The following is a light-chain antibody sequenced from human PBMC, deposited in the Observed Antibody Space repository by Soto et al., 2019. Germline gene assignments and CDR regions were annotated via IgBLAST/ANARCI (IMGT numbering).Light chain of an antibody. Sequence: QTVVTQEPSLTVSPGGTVTLTCGSSTGAVTSGHFPYWFQQKPGQAPRTLIYDTRNKHSWTPARFSGSLLGGKAALTLSGAQPEDEADYYCLLSYSGARGVFGGGTKLTVL. V-gene: IGLV7-46*01. CDR1: TGAVTSGHF. J-gene: IGLJ2*01. CDR3: LLSYSGARGV. CDR2: DTR.